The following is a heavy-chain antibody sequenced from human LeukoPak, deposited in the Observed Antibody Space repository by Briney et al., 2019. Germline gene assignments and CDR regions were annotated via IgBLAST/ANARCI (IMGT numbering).Heavy chain of an antibody. Sequence: GGSLRLSCAASGFTFSSYAMHWVRQAPGKGLEWVAVISYDGSNKYYADSVKGRFTISRDNSKNTLYLQMNSLRAEDTAVYYCARSMVRGATPDGMDVWGQGTTVTVSS. CDR1: GFTFSSYA. V-gene: IGHV3-30-3*01. J-gene: IGHJ6*02. CDR3: ARSMVRGATPDGMDV. CDR2: ISYDGSNK. D-gene: IGHD3-10*01.